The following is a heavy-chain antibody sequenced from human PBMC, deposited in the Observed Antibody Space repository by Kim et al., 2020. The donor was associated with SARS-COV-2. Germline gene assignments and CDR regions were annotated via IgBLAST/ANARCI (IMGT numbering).Heavy chain of an antibody. Sequence: SNKYYADPGRGRFTSSRDNSKNTLYLQMNSLRAEDTAVYYCAKAEAYDYWGQGTLVTVSS. V-gene: IGHV3-30*02. J-gene: IGHJ4*02. CDR2: SNK. CDR3: AKAEAYDY.